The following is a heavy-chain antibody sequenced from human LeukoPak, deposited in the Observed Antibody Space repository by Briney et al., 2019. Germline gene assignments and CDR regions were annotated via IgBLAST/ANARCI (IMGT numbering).Heavy chain of an antibody. V-gene: IGHV1-2*02. J-gene: IGHJ5*02. Sequence: VASVKVSCETSGYTFTDYYIHWVRQAPGQGLEWMGWINTKTGRTSFARTFQGRVTLTRDPSITTVYMDMAWLTSDDTAIYFCARADFIDAGPYVIAPWGQGTLVTVSS. CDR3: ARADFIDAGPYVIAP. CDR2: INTKTGRT. CDR1: GYTFTDYY. D-gene: IGHD3-3*01.